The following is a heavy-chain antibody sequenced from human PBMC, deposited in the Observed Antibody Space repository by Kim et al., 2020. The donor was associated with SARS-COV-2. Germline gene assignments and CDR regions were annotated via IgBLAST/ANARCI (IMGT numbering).Heavy chain of an antibody. CDR2: IKSKTDGGTT. Sequence: GGSLRLSCAAPGFTFINAWMSWVRQAPGKGLEWVGRIKSKTDGGTTDYAAPVKGRFPISRYDSKNTLYLQMNSLKTEDTALYYCTTDRCLRVLWFGELFSDNYCRDVWGQGTTVTVSS. CDR3: TTDRCLRVLWFGELFSDNYCRDV. CDR1: GFTFINAW. J-gene: IGHJ6*02. D-gene: IGHD3-10*01. V-gene: IGHV3-15*01.